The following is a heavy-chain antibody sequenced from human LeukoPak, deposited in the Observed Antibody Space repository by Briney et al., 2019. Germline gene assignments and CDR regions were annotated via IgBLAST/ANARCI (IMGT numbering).Heavy chain of an antibody. CDR2: INPNSGGT. CDR1: GGTFSSYA. CDR3: ARDRAYSYGPFDY. V-gene: IGHV1-2*02. J-gene: IGHJ4*02. Sequence: GASVKVSCKASGGTFSSYAISWVRQAPGQGLEWMGWINPNSGGTNYAQKFQGRVTMTRETSISTAYMELSRLRSDDTAVYYCARDRAYSYGPFDYWGQGTLVTVSS. D-gene: IGHD5-18*01.